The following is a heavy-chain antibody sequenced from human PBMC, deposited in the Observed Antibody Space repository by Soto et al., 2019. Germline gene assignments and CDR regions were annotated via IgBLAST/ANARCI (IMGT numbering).Heavy chain of an antibody. J-gene: IGHJ3*02. D-gene: IGHD5-12*01. CDR1: GGTFSSYA. CDR3: ERVKMAPQSSARAFDI. Sequence: QVQLVQSGAEVKKPGSSVKVSCKASGGTFSSYAISWVRQAPGQGLEWMGGIIPIFGTANYAQKFQGRVTITADESTSTAYMELSSLRSEDTAVYYWERVKMAPQSSARAFDIWGQGTMVTVSS. CDR2: IIPIFGTA. V-gene: IGHV1-69*01.